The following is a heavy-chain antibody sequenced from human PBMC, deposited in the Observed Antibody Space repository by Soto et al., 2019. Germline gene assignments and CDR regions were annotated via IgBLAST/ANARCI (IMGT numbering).Heavy chain of an antibody. Sequence: QAGGSLRLSCAASGFTFSSYAMSWVRQAPGKGLEWVSAISGSGGSTYYADSVKGRFTISRDNSKNTLYLQMNSLRAEDTAVYYCAKDFITGEVYYYGMDVWGQGTTVTVSS. D-gene: IGHD7-27*01. J-gene: IGHJ6*02. CDR3: AKDFITGEVYYYGMDV. CDR1: GFTFSSYA. V-gene: IGHV3-23*01. CDR2: ISGSGGST.